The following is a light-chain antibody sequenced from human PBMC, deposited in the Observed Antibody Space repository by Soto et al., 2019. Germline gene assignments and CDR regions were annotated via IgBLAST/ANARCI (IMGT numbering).Light chain of an antibody. CDR2: GAS. Sequence: EIVLTQSTGTLSLSPGERATLSCRASQSVNSRLAWYQHKPGQAPRLLISGASSRATGIPDRFSGSGSATDFTLTISRLEPEDFALYYCQHYGRSPITFGQRTRLDIK. J-gene: IGKJ5*01. CDR3: QHYGRSPIT. CDR1: QSVNSR. V-gene: IGKV3-20*01.